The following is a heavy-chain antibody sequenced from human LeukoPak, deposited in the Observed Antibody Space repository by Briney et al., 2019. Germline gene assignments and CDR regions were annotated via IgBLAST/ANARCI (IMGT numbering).Heavy chain of an antibody. J-gene: IGHJ4*02. CDR1: GFTFSGSA. D-gene: IGHD3-22*01. CDR2: IRSKANSYAT. CDR3: TRPGDYYDSSGYYSY. V-gene: IGHV3-73*01. Sequence: GRSLRLSCAASGFTFSGSAMHWVRQASGKGLEWVGRIRSKANSYATAYAASVKGRFTISRDDSKNTAYLQMNSLKTEDTAVYYCTRPGDYYDSSGYYSYWGQGTLVTVSS.